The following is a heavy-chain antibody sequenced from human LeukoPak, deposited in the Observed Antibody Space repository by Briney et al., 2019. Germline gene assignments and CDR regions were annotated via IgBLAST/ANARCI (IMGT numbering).Heavy chain of an antibody. CDR2: INPNSGGT. V-gene: IGHV1-2*02. CDR1: GYTFTGYY. CDR3: AREAPVGATTPPDY. J-gene: IGHJ4*02. Sequence: ASVKVSCKASGYTFTGYYMHWVRQAPGQGLEWMGWINPNSGGTNYAQKFQGRVTMTRDTSISTAYMELSRLRSDDTAVYYCAREAPVGATTPPDYWGQGTLVTVSS. D-gene: IGHD1-26*01.